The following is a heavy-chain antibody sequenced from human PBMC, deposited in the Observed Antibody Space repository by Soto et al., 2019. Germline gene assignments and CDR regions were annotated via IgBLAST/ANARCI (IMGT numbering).Heavy chain of an antibody. CDR3: AIHRSIYTTSWYPGWFDP. V-gene: IGHV1-69*01. J-gene: IGHJ5*02. CDR2: IIPTLGTA. D-gene: IGHD6-13*01. CDR1: GGTFSSYA. Sequence: QVQLVQSGAEVKKPGSSVKVSCKASGGTFSSYAISWVRQAPGQGLEWMGGIIPTLGTANYAQKFQGRVTITADESTSTADMELSSLRSEDTAVYYCAIHRSIYTTSWYPGWFDPWGQGTLVTVSS.